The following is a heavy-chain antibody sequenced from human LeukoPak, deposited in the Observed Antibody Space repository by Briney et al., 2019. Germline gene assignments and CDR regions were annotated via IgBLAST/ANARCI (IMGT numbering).Heavy chain of an antibody. D-gene: IGHD3-22*01. J-gene: IGHJ4*02. CDR1: GYTFTSYA. CDR3: ARDLIYYYDSSGYYYDRGGDY. V-gene: IGHV1-3*01. CDR2: INAGNGNT. Sequence: ASVKVSCKASGYTFTSYAMHWVRQAPGQRLEWMGWINAGNGNTKYSQKFQGRVTITRDTSASTAYMELSSLRSEDTAVYYCARDLIYYYDSSGYYYDRGGDYWGQGTLVTVSS.